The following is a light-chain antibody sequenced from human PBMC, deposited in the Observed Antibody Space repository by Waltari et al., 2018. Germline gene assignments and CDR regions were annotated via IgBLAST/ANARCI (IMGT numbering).Light chain of an antibody. J-gene: IGKJ4*01. CDR3: QKYSNAPLT. V-gene: IGKV3-11*01. CDR2: GAS. CDR1: QSVGSY. Sequence: VILTQSPATLSLSPGERATLSCRASQSVGSYLAWYQQKPGQAPRLLIYGASIRATGIPDRFSGRGSGTEFTLNISSLEPEEFAVYYCQKYSNAPLTFGGGTKVEIK.